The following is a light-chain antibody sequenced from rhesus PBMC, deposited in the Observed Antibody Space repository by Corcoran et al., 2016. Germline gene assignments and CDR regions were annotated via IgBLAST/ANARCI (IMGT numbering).Light chain of an antibody. J-gene: IGKJ2*01. CDR2: RAS. CDR1: RSVGSY. Sequence: EIVMTQSPGTLSLSPGETATLSCRASRSVGSYLAWFQQKPGQAPKLLVQRASFRATGIPDRFGGSGSGTDFTLTITHLEPEDVGIYHCQQYNDLVHSFGQGTKVEIK. CDR3: QQYNDLVHS. V-gene: IGKV3-40*01.